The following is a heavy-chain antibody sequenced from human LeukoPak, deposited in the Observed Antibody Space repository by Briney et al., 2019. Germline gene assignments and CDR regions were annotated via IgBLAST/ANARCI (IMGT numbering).Heavy chain of an antibody. V-gene: IGHV3-23*01. CDR2: ISGSGGST. D-gene: IGHD3-10*01. CDR1: GFTFSTYA. J-gene: IGHJ6*02. CDR3: AKSGGLSGSGRLAMDV. Sequence: PGGYLRLSCAASGFTFSTYAMSWVRLAPGKGLEWVSGISGSGGSTYYADSVKGRFTSSRDNSNNTPYVQMNSLRVEDTAVYYCAKSGGLSGSGRLAMDVWGQGTTVTVSS.